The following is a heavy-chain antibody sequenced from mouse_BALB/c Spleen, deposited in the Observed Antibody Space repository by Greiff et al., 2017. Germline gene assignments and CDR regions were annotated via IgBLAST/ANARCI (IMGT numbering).Heavy chain of an antibody. Sequence: QVQLKESGAELARPGASVKLSCKASGYTFTSYWMQWVKQRPGQGLEWIGAIYPGDGDTRYTQKFKGKATLTADKSSSTAYMQLSSLASEDSAVYYCARSTMINAMDYWGQGTSVTVSS. J-gene: IGHJ4*01. CDR3: ARSTMINAMDY. CDR1: GYTFTSYW. D-gene: IGHD2-4*01. V-gene: IGHV1-87*01. CDR2: IYPGDGDT.